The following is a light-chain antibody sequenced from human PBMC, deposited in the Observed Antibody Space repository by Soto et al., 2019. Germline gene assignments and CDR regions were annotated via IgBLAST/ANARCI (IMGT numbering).Light chain of an antibody. J-gene: IGKJ2*01. V-gene: IGKV3-20*01. CDR1: QSVSNNY. CDR3: QQYGGSPLYT. Sequence: EIVLTQSPGTLSLSPGERATLSCRASQSVSNNYLAWYQQKPGQAPRLLIYGASSRASGIPDRFSGIGSGTDFTLTISRLEPEDFAVYYCQQYGGSPLYTFGQGTKLEIK. CDR2: GAS.